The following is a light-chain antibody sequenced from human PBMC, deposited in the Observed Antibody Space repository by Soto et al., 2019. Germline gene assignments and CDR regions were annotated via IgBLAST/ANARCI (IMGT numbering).Light chain of an antibody. CDR1: QSVSSSY. Sequence: EIVLTQSPGTLSLSPGARATLSCRASQSVSSSYLAWYQQKPGQAPRLLIYGASNRATGIPDRFSGSGSGTAGTITLSRLETEDFEVYDCQQYGRSPRTFGQGTKVDIK. J-gene: IGKJ1*01. CDR3: QQYGRSPRT. V-gene: IGKV3-20*01. CDR2: GAS.